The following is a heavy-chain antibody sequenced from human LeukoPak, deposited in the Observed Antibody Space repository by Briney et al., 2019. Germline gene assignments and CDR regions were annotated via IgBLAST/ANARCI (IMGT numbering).Heavy chain of an antibody. CDR3: AKERNDYGDYVVNYNWFDP. CDR1: GFTFSSYA. J-gene: IGHJ5*02. D-gene: IGHD4-17*01. V-gene: IGHV3-23*01. Sequence: PGGSLRLSCAASGFTFSSYAMSWVRQAPGKGLEWVSAISGSGGSTYYADSVKGRFTISRDNSKNTLYLQMNSLRAKDTAVYYCAKERNDYGDYVVNYNWFDPWGQGTLVTVSS. CDR2: ISGSGGST.